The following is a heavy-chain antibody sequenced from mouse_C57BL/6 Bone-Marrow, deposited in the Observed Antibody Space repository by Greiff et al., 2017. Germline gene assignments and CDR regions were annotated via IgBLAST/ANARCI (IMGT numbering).Heavy chain of an antibody. Sequence: EVHLVESGPELVKPGASVKISCKASGYSFTDYNMNWVKQSNGKSLEWIGVINPNYGTTSYNQKFKGKATLTVDQSSSTAYMQLNSLTSEDSAVYYGARERNYEGFAWFAYWGQGTLVTVSA. V-gene: IGHV1-39*01. CDR1: GYSFTDYN. J-gene: IGHJ3*01. CDR2: INPNYGTT. D-gene: IGHD1-1*01. CDR3: ARERNYEGFAWFAY.